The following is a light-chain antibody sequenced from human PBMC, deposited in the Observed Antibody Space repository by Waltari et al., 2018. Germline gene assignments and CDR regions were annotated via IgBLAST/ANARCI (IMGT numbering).Light chain of an antibody. CDR1: SSDVGSYNL. J-gene: IGLJ1*01. CDR2: EGS. Sequence: QSALTQPASVSGSPGQSITISCTGTSSDVGSYNLVSWYQQHPGKAPKLMLYEGSKRPAGVSNRYAGSKSGNTASRTISGLQDEDEADYYCCSYAGSSTVFGTGTKVTVL. CDR3: CSYAGSSTV. V-gene: IGLV2-23*01.